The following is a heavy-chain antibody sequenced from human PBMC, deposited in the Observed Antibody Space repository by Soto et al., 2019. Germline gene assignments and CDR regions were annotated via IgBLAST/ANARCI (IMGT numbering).Heavy chain of an antibody. D-gene: IGHD3-22*01. CDR3: AQHRPRVYYDNSDYYYYGMDV. CDR2: IYPGDSDT. J-gene: IGHJ6*02. Sequence: GESLKISVKGSGYSFSISWIGWVRQMPGKGLEWMGIIYPGDSDTRYSPSFQGQVTISADKSISTGYLQWSSLKASDTAMYYCAQHRPRVYYDNSDYYYYGMDVWGQGTTVTVSS. CDR1: GYSFSISW. V-gene: IGHV5-51*01.